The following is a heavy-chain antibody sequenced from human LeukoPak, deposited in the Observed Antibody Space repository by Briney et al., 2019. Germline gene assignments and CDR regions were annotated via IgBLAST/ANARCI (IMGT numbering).Heavy chain of an antibody. D-gene: IGHD6-19*01. Sequence: GTSVKVSCKASGFTFTSSAMQWVRQARGQRLEWIGWIVVGSGNTNYAQKFQERVTIARDMSTSTAYMELNSLRSEDTAVYYCAARIAVAGTKDYYFDYWGQGTLVTVSS. V-gene: IGHV1-58*02. J-gene: IGHJ4*02. CDR3: AARIAVAGTKDYYFDY. CDR1: GFTFTSSA. CDR2: IVVGSGNT.